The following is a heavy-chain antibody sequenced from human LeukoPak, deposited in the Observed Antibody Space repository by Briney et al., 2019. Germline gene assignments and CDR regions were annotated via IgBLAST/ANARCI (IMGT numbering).Heavy chain of an antibody. CDR1: GGSISSSIYY. D-gene: IGHD3-3*01. Sequence: PSETLSLTCTVSGGSISSSIYYWGWIRQPPGKGLEWIGSIYYSGSTYYNPSLKSRVTISVDTSKNQFSLKLSSVTAADTAVYYCARRGHYDDAFDIWGQGTMVTVSS. CDR3: ARRGHYDDAFDI. V-gene: IGHV4-39*01. J-gene: IGHJ3*02. CDR2: IYYSGST.